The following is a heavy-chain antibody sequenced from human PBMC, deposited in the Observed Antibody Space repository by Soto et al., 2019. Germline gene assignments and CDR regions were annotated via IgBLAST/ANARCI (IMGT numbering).Heavy chain of an antibody. Sequence: SCAASGFTFSSYSMNWVRQAPGKGLEWVSYISSSSRTIYCADSVKGRFTISRDNAKNSLYLQMNSLRAEDTAVYYCAREWDGDGYNSGWFDPWGQGTLVTVSS. CDR2: ISSSSRTI. CDR1: GFTFSSYS. D-gene: IGHD5-12*01. CDR3: AREWDGDGYNSGWFDP. J-gene: IGHJ5*02. V-gene: IGHV3-48*01.